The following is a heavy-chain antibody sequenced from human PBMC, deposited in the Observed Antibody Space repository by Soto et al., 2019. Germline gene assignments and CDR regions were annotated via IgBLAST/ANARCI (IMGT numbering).Heavy chain of an antibody. Sequence: DVQLVESGGGLVQPGGSLRLSCEASEYTFSSLWMNWVRQAPGKGLEWVAIIEQNGGERNYLDSVKGRFTISRDNAKKSVYLQMNRLRAQDTALFYWGGGYGWLPDYWGQGTLVIVSS. D-gene: IGHD6-19*01. V-gene: IGHV3-7*05. J-gene: IGHJ4*02. CDR2: IEQNGGER. CDR3: GGGYGWLPDY. CDR1: EYTFSSLW.